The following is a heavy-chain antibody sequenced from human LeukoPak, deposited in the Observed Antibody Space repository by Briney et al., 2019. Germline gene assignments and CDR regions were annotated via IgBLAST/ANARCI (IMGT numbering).Heavy chain of an antibody. CDR1: GFTFSSYA. Sequence: GGSLRLSCAASGFTFSSYAMSWVRQAPGKGLEWVSAISGSGGSTYYADSVKGRFTISRDNSKNTLYLQMNSVRADDTAVYHCAKGPYCGGGTCFSLGEFDPWGQGTLVTVSS. J-gene: IGHJ5*02. CDR2: ISGSGGST. V-gene: IGHV3-23*01. D-gene: IGHD2-15*01. CDR3: AKGPYCGGGTCFSLGEFDP.